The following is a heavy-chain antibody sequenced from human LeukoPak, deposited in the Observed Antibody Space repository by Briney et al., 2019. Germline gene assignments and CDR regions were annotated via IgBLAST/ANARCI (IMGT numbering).Heavy chain of an antibody. CDR2: TYYRSKWYS. Sequence: SQTLSLTFAISGDSVSSNSVAWNWIRQSPSRGLEWLGRTYYRSKWYSDYAVSVKSRITINPDTSKNQFFLQLNSVTPEDTAVYYCARVGPRGWYFDLWGRGTLVIVSS. CDR1: GDSVSSNSVA. J-gene: IGHJ2*01. CDR3: ARVGPRGWYFDL. V-gene: IGHV6-1*01.